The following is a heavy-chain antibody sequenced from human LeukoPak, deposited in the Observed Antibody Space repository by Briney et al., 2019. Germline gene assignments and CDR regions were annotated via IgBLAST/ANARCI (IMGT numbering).Heavy chain of an antibody. J-gene: IGHJ4*02. D-gene: IGHD6-13*01. CDR3: TTDPLGMSIAAAATGLSFIDY. Sequence: GGSLRLSCAASGFTFSPYGMHWVRQAPGKGLEWVAFIRYDGGNEYYADSVKGRFTISRDNSKNTLYLQMNSLKTEDTAVYYCTTDPLGMSIAAAATGLSFIDYWGQGTLVTVSS. CDR2: IRYDGGNE. V-gene: IGHV3-30*02. CDR1: GFTFSPYG.